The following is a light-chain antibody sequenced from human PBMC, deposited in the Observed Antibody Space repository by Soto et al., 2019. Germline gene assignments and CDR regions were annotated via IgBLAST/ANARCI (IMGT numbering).Light chain of an antibody. J-gene: IGLJ3*02. CDR3: GTWDSSLSSWV. Sequence: QPVLTQPPSVSAAPGQKVTISCSGSGFNFGENSISWYQQVPGTAPKLLIYDTNKRPSGTPDRFSGSKSGTSVTLDITGLQTGDEADYYCGTWDSSLSSWVFGGGTQLTVL. CDR2: DTN. CDR1: GFNFGENS. V-gene: IGLV1-51*01.